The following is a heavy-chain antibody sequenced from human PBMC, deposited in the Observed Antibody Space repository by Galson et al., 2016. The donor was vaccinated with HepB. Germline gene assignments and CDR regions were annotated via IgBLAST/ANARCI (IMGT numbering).Heavy chain of an antibody. V-gene: IGHV3-9*01. D-gene: IGHD6-13*01. J-gene: IGHJ6*02. CDR1: GFPFDDYA. Sequence: SLRLSCAASGFPFDDYAMHWVRQAPGKGLEWVSLISWNSGTIGYADSVKGRFTISRDNAKNSLYLQMNSLRAEDTAFYYCAKDIAASGTESYYYYSGIDVWGQGTTVTVSS. CDR3: AKDIAASGTESYYYYSGIDV. CDR2: ISWNSGTI.